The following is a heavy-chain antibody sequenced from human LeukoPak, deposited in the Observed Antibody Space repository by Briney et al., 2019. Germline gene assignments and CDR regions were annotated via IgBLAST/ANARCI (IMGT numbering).Heavy chain of an antibody. Sequence: SETLSLTCAVYGGSFSGYYWSWIRQPPGKGLEWIGYIYYSGSTNYNPSLKSRVTISVDTSKNQFSLKLSSVTAADTAVYYCARSVGGYCSSTSCYRDYYFDYWGQGTLVTVSS. V-gene: IGHV4-59*08. CDR3: ARSVGGYCSSTSCYRDYYFDY. CDR1: GGSFSGYY. D-gene: IGHD2-2*02. CDR2: IYYSGST. J-gene: IGHJ4*02.